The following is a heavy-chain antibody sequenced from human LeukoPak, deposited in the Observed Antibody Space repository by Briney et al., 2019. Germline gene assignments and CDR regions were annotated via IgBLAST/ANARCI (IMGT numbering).Heavy chain of an antibody. CDR2: INHSGST. V-gene: IGHV4-34*01. CDR3: ARPPRHSSGWYYAY. J-gene: IGHJ4*02. CDR1: GGSFSGYY. D-gene: IGHD6-19*01. Sequence: SETLSLTCAVYGGSFSGYYWSWIRQPPGKGLEWIGEINHSGSTNYNPSLKSRVTISVDTSKNQFSLKLSSVTAADTAVYYCARPPRHSSGWYYAYWGQGTLVTVSS.